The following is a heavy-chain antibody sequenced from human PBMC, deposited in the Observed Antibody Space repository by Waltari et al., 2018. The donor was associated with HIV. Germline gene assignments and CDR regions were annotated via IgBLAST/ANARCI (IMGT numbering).Heavy chain of an antibody. Sequence: EVQLVESGGGSVQPGGSLRLSCVVSGFSISTYWMHWVRQTPGKGLVWVARSNEDANTIDHAGSVRGRFTISRDSAKNTLFLQMNSLRDEDTAMYYCVKDMFGEYDYWGQGALVTVSS. CDR2: SNEDANTI. J-gene: IGHJ4*02. CDR3: VKDMFGEYDY. D-gene: IGHD3-10*02. CDR1: GFSISTYW. V-gene: IGHV3-74*01.